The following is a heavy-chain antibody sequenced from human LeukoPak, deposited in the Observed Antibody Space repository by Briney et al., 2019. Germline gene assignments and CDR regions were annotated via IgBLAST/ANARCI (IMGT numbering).Heavy chain of an antibody. CDR2: IYYSGST. Sequence: MPSETLSLTCTVSGGSISSHYWSWIRQPPGKGLEWIGYIYYSGSTNYNPSLKSRATISVDTSKDQFSLNLSSLTAADPAVYYCARVPPPVAAAGTPWFDPWGQGTLVTVSS. V-gene: IGHV4-59*11. CDR1: GGSISSHY. CDR3: ARVPPPVAAAGTPWFDP. D-gene: IGHD6-13*01. J-gene: IGHJ5*02.